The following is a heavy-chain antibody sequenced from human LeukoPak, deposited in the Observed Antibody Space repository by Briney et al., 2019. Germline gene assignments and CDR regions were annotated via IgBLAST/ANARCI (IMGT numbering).Heavy chain of an antibody. CDR3: ARGIGGAPGY. D-gene: IGHD2-15*01. V-gene: IGHV4-59*02. Sequence: PSETLSLTCTVSGGSVSSYYWSWIRQPPGKGLEWIGYIYYSGSTNYNPSLNSRVTISVDTSKNQFSLKLSSVTAADTGVYYCARGIGGAPGYWGQGTLVTVSS. CDR2: IYYSGST. J-gene: IGHJ4*02. CDR1: GGSVSSYY.